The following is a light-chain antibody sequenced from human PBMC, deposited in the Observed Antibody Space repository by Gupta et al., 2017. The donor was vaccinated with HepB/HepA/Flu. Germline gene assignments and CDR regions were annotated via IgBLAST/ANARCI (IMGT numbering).Light chain of an antibody. CDR3: CSYAGSNTWV. Sequence: QSALTQPASVSGPPGQSLSISCTGTSSDVGGYNLVSWYQQYPGKAPKLIIFDVTKRPSGISSRFSGSKSGNTASLTISGLQAEDEADYSCCSYAGSNTWVFGGGTKLTVL. V-gene: IGLV2-23*02. CDR2: DVT. CDR1: SSDVGGYNL. J-gene: IGLJ3*02.